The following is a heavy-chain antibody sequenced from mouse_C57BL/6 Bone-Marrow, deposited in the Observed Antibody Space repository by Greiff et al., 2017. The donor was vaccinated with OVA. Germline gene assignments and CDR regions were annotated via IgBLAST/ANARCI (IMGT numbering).Heavy chain of an antibody. V-gene: IGHV1-59*01. D-gene: IGHD1-1*01. CDR2: IDPSDSYN. CDR1: GYTFTSYW. J-gene: IGHJ1*03. Sequence: QVQLQQPGAELVRPGTSVKLSCKASGYTFTSYWMYWVKQRPGQGLEWIGVIDPSDSYNNYHQKFKGKATLTVDTSSSTAYMQLISLTSEDSAVYYCAREDYYGSNWYFDVWGTGTTVTVSS. CDR3: AREDYYGSNWYFDV.